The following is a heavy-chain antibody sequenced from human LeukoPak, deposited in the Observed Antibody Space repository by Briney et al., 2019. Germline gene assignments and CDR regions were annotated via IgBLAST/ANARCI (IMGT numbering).Heavy chain of an antibody. J-gene: IGHJ6*02. D-gene: IGHD3-10*01. V-gene: IGHV3-21*04. CDR1: GFTFSSYS. CDR3: ARDRPLLWFGELFSYYYGMDV. CDR2: ISSSSSYI. Sequence: PGGSLRLSCAASGFTFSSYSMNWVRQAPGKGLEWVSSISSSSSYIYYADSVKGRFTISRDNAKNSLYLQMNSLRAEDTAVYYCARDRPLLWFGELFSYYYGMDVWGQGTAVTVSS.